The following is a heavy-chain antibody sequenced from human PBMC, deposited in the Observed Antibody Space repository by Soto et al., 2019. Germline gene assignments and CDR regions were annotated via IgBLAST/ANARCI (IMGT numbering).Heavy chain of an antibody. Sequence: GGSLRLSCAASGFTFSSYWMHWVRQAPGKGLVWVSRINSDGSSTSYADSVKGRFTISRDNAKNTLYLQMNSLRAEDTAVYYGAAKGNFWSGYYYYYGMDVWGQGTTVTVSS. V-gene: IGHV3-74*01. CDR1: GFTFSSYW. CDR2: INSDGSST. CDR3: AAKGNFWSGYYYYYGMDV. D-gene: IGHD3-3*01. J-gene: IGHJ6*02.